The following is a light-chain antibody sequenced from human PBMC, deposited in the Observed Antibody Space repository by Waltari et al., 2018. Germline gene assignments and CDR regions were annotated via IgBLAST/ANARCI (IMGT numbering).Light chain of an antibody. J-gene: IGKJ4*01. CDR3: QQTNTVPLT. CDR1: HSLTTY. CDR2: AAS. Sequence: DIQMTQSPSSLSASVGDRVTITCRASHSLTTYLNWYQQKPGKAPNLLIYAASSLQSGVPSRFSGSGSGTEFTLTISSLRPEDFATYYCQQTNTVPLTFGGGTKVEIK. V-gene: IGKV1-39*01.